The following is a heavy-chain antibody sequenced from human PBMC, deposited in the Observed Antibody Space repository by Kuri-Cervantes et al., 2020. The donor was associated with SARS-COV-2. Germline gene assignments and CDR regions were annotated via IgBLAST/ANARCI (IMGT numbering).Heavy chain of an antibody. Sequence: GESLKISCAASGFTFSSYAMHWVRQAPGKGLEWVSAISGSGGSTYYADSVKGRFTISRDNSKNTLYLQMNSLRAEDTAVYYCANPGHNDAFDIWGQGTMVTVSS. CDR1: GFTFSSYA. CDR3: ANPGHNDAFDI. J-gene: IGHJ3*02. D-gene: IGHD2-8*02. CDR2: ISGSGGST. V-gene: IGHV3-23*01.